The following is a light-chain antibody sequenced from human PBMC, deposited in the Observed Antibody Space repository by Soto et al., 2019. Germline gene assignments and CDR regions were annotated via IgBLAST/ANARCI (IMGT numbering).Light chain of an antibody. CDR1: SSDVGGYNY. V-gene: IGLV2-14*01. CDR2: EGS. J-gene: IGLJ3*02. CDR3: CSYTTTGTYV. Sequence: QSALTQPASVSGSPGQTITISCTGTSSDVGGYNYLSWYQQHPGKAPKVMIYEGSNRPSGVSNRFSGSKSGNTASLTISGLLAEDEGDYFCCSYTTTGTYVFGAGTKLTVL.